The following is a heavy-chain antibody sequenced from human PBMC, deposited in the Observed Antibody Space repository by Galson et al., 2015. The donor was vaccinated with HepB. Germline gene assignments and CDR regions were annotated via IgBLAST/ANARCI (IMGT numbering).Heavy chain of an antibody. D-gene: IGHD5-12*01. J-gene: IGHJ6*03. CDR3: ASLEGPYSGYEYYYYYYMDV. Sequence: SLRLSCAASGFTFSDYYMSWIRQAPGKGLEWVSYISSSGSTIYYAQKFQGRVTITADKSTSTAYMELSSLRSEDTAVYYCASLEGPYSGYEYYYYYYMDVWSKGTTVTVSS. CDR1: GFTFSDYY. V-gene: IGHV3-11*01. CDR2: ISSSGSTI.